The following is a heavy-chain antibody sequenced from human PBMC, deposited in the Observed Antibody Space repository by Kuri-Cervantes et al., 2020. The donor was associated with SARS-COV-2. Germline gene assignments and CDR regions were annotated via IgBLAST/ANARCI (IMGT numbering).Heavy chain of an antibody. CDR3: ASFGSGWYDDAFDI. CDR2: ISSSSSYT. J-gene: IGHJ3*02. V-gene: IGHV3-11*03. CDR1: GFTFSNAW. D-gene: IGHD6-19*01. Sequence: GESLKISCAASGFTFSNAWMSWIRRAPGKGLEWVSYISSSSSYTNYADSVKGRFTISRDNAKNSLYLQMNSLRAEDTAVYYCASFGSGWYDDAFDIWGQGTMVTVSS.